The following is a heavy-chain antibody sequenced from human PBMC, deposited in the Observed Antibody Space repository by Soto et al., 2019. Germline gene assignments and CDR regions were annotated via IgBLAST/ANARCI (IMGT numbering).Heavy chain of an antibody. J-gene: IGHJ6*02. CDR2: IYPGDSDT. CDR1: GYSFTSYW. Sequence: GESLKISCKGSGYSFTSYWIGWVRQMPGKGLEWMGIIYPGDSDTRYSPSFQGQVTISADKSINTAYLQWSSLKASDTAMYYCASRAGGYDRGYYYYGMDVWGQGTTVTVSS. CDR3: ASRAGGYDRGYYYYGMDV. D-gene: IGHD5-12*01. V-gene: IGHV5-51*01.